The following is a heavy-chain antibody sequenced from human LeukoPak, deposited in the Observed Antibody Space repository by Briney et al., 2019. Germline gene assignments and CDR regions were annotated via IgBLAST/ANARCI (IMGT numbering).Heavy chain of an antibody. V-gene: IGHV1-8*01. Sequence: ASVKVSCKASGYTFTSYDINWVRQATGQGLEWMGWINPNSGNTGYAQKFQGRVTMTRNTSISTAYMELSSLRSEDTAVYYCARSLPYYDFWSGKIGYYYGMDVWGQGTTVTVSS. J-gene: IGHJ6*02. CDR3: ARSLPYYDFWSGKIGYYYGMDV. CDR2: INPNSGNT. CDR1: GYTFTSYD. D-gene: IGHD3-3*01.